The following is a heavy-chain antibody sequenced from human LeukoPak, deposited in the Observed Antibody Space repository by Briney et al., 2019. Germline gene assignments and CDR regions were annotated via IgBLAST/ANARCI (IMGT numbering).Heavy chain of an antibody. CDR2: VKEYGSQK. V-gene: IGHV3-7*01. Sequence: PGVSLRLSCAASGFTFSNEWMSWVRQAPGKGLAWVDRVKEYGSQKNYVDSVKGRFAISRDNDKNSLYLQMNSLRAEDTAVYYCARDPGYGAIDYWGQGTLVTVSS. D-gene: IGHD4/OR15-4a*01. J-gene: IGHJ4*02. CDR3: ARDPGYGAIDY. CDR1: GFTFSNEW.